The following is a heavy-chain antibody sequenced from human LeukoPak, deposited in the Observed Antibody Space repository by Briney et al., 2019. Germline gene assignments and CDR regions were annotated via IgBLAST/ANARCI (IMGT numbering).Heavy chain of an antibody. D-gene: IGHD4-23*01. CDR2: MNPNSGNT. CDR1: GYTFTSYD. J-gene: IGHJ4*02. V-gene: IGHV1-8*01. CDR3: ARGLGGDSEHLLGY. Sequence: ASVKVSCKASGYTFTSYDINWVRQATGQGLEWMGWMNPNSGNTGYAQKFQGRVTMTRNTSMSTAYMELSSVRSDDTAVYYCARGLGGDSEHLLGYWGQGTLVTVSS.